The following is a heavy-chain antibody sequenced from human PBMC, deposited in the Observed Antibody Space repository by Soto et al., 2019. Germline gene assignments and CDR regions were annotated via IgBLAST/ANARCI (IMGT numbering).Heavy chain of an antibody. CDR1: GFTFSSYS. J-gene: IGHJ6*02. D-gene: IGHD3-3*02. CDR3: SRDYLDSIFGVVVRLDV. Sequence: GGSLRLSCAASGFTFSSYSMNWVRQAPGKGLEWVSYISSSSSTIYYADSVKGRFTISRDNAKNSLYLQMNSLRDEDTAVYFCSRDYLDSIFGVVVRLDVWGQGTMVTVSS. V-gene: IGHV3-48*02. CDR2: ISSSSSTI.